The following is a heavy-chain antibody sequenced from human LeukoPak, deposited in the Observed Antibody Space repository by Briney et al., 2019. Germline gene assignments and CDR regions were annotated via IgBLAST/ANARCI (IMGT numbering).Heavy chain of an antibody. CDR3: ARGARLGAGYGDYGSNVA. D-gene: IGHD4-17*01. V-gene: IGHV1-2*02. J-gene: IGHJ4*02. Sequence: GASVKVSCKASGYTFTAYYMHWVRQAPGQGLEWMGWINPSGGGTNYAQEFQGRVTMTRDTSISTAYMELSSLRADDTAVYYCARGARLGAGYGDYGSNVAWGQGTLVTVSS. CDR1: GYTFTAYY. CDR2: INPSGGGT.